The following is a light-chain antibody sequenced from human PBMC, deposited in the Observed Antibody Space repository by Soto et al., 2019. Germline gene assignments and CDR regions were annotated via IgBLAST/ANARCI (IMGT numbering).Light chain of an antibody. J-gene: IGKJ1*01. CDR3: QQSYSTPAWT. CDR2: GAI. Sequence: DIQMPQYPSYLSASVGDRVTITCRASQTIRNYLNWYQQKPGKAPKLLIYGAINLHSGVPSRFSGSGSGTDFTLTISSLQPEDFATYYCQQSYSTPAWTFCQGTNVDVK. CDR1: QTIRNY. V-gene: IGKV1-39*01.